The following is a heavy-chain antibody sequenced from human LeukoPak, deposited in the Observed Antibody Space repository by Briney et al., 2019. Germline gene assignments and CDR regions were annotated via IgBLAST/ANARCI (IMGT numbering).Heavy chain of an antibody. Sequence: PSETLSLTCAVSGGSFSGYYWSWIRQPPGKGLEWIGEINPSGGTNYNPSLKSRVTISVDTSKNQFSLKLSSVTAADTAVYYCARRRSGACDYWGQGTLVTVSS. CDR2: INPSGGT. D-gene: IGHD7-27*01. V-gene: IGHV4-34*01. J-gene: IGHJ4*02. CDR1: GGSFSGYY. CDR3: ARRRSGACDY.